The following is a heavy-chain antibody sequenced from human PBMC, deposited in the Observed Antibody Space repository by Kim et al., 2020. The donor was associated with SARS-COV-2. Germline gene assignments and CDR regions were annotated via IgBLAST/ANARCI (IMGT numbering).Heavy chain of an antibody. CDR3: ARGGWELLGHFYFDY. V-gene: IGHV4-59*01. Sequence: GKGLEWIGYIYYSGSTNYNPSLKSRVTISVDTSKNQFSLKLSSVTAADTAVYYCARGGWELLGHFYFDYWGQGTLVTVSS. D-gene: IGHD3-10*01. J-gene: IGHJ4*02. CDR2: IYYSGST.